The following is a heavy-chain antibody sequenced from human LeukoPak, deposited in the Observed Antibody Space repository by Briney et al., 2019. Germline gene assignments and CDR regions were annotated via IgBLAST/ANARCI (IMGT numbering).Heavy chain of an antibody. CDR1: GYTFIGYY. CDR2: INPNSGGT. Sequence: ASVKVSCKASGYTFIGYYIHWVRQAPGQGLEWMGWINPNSGGTNYAQNFQGRVTMTRDTSISTAYMELSRLTSDDTAVYYCARSSSCDYWGQGTLVTVSS. V-gene: IGHV1-2*02. D-gene: IGHD6-13*01. CDR3: ARSSSCDY. J-gene: IGHJ4*02.